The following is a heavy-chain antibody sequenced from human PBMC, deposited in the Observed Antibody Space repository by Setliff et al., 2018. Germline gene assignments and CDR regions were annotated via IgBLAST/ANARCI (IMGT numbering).Heavy chain of an antibody. D-gene: IGHD3-16*01. CDR2: VYYSGDT. J-gene: IGHJ4*02. CDR1: GGSISNSDYY. Sequence: SETLSLTCSVSGGSISNSDYYWDWIRQPPGKGLEWIGRVYYSGDTYYIPSLLSRVTISVDTSKNQFSLTLSSVTAADTAVYYCARLPNYVWGSPVDYWGQGTLVTVSS. V-gene: IGHV4-39*01. CDR3: ARLPNYVWGSPVDY.